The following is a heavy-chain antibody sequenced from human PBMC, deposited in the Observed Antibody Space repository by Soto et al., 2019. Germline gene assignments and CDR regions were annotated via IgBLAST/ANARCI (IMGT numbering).Heavy chain of an antibody. Sequence: PGGSLRLSCAASGFTFSSYAMSWVRQAPGKGLEWVSAISGSGGSTYYADSVKGRFTISRDNSKNTLYLQMNSLRAEDTAVYYCAKVFVVVPAATEFDYWGQGTLVTVSS. CDR1: GFTFSSYA. V-gene: IGHV3-23*01. CDR2: ISGSGGST. D-gene: IGHD2-2*01. J-gene: IGHJ4*02. CDR3: AKVFVVVPAATEFDY.